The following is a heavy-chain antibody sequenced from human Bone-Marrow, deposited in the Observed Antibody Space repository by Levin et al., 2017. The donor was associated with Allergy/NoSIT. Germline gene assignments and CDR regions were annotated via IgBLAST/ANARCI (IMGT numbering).Heavy chain of an antibody. J-gene: IGHJ4*02. CDR1: GFTFDDYA. Sequence: GGSLRLSCAASGFTFDDYAMHWVRQAPGKGLEWVSGISWNSGSIGYADSVKGRFTISRDNAKNSLYLQMNSLRAEDTALYYCAKGGGSSGWYWGDYFDYWGQGTLVTVSS. CDR3: AKGGGSSGWYWGDYFDY. V-gene: IGHV3-9*01. CDR2: ISWNSGSI. D-gene: IGHD6-19*01.